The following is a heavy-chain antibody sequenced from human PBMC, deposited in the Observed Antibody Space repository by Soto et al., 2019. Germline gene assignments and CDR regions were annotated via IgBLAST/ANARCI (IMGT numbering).Heavy chain of an antibody. V-gene: IGHV1-24*01. D-gene: IGHD3-10*01. CDR3: ATCYYGSGRGCYFDY. CDR2: FDPEDGET. Sequence: ASVKVSCKVSGYTLTELSMHWVRQAPGKGLEWMGGFDPEDGETIYAQKFQGRVTMTEDTSTDTAYMELSSLRSEDTAVYYCATCYYGSGRGCYFDYWGQGTLVTVPQ. J-gene: IGHJ4*02. CDR1: GYTLTELS.